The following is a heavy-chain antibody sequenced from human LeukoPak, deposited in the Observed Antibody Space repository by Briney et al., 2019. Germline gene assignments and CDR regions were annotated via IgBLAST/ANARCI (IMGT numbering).Heavy chain of an antibody. V-gene: IGHV3-30*18. Sequence: PGGSLRLSCAATGFSFSNYGMQWVRQAPGKGLEWVAVISYDGSNKYYADSVKGRFTISRDNSKNTLYLQMNSPRAEDTAVYYCAKEGLAAGLDYWGQGTLVTVSS. D-gene: IGHD6-13*01. CDR2: ISYDGSNK. CDR3: AKEGLAAGLDY. J-gene: IGHJ4*02. CDR1: GFSFSNYG.